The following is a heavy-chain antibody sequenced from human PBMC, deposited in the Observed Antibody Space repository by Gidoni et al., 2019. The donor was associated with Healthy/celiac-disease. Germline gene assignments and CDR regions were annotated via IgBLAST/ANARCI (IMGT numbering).Heavy chain of an antibody. CDR1: GYSCTSYW. CDR3: ARRGGGGVTGVNWFDP. Sequence: EVQLVQSGAEVKKPGESRKSSWKGSGYSCTSYWIGWVRQMPGNGLGWMGIVYPGDSDTRYSPSFQGQVTISADKSISTAYLQWSSLKASDTAMYYCARRGGGGVTGVNWFDPWGQGTLVTVSS. D-gene: IGHD3-10*01. CDR2: VYPGDSDT. J-gene: IGHJ5*02. V-gene: IGHV5-51*03.